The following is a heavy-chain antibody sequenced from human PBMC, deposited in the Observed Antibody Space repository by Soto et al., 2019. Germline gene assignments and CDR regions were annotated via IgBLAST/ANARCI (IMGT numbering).Heavy chain of an antibody. D-gene: IGHD4-17*01. CDR1: GFKFSSYG. Sequence: QVQLVESGGGVGQPGRSLRLSCVASGFKFSSYGMHWVRQAPVKGLEWVAFIQYDGRNKYYADSVKGRLTISRDNSENTLYLQMNSLRVEDTAVYYCARDSSGPMVTTVTTGDYWGQGTLVTVSS. V-gene: IGHV3-33*01. CDR2: IQYDGRNK. CDR3: ARDSSGPMVTTVTTGDY. J-gene: IGHJ4*02.